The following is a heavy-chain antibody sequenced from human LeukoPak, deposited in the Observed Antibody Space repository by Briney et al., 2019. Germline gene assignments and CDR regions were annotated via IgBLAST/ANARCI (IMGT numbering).Heavy chain of an antibody. V-gene: IGHV4-61*02. D-gene: IGHD3-3*01. Sequence: MTSETLSLTCTVSGGSINNGGYYWSWIRQPAGKGLEWIGRIYTRGNTNYNPSLKSRVTMSVDTPKNEVSLKLTSVTAADTAVYFCARGGGTNDDFWSGYAYSFDYWGQGALVTVSS. CDR3: ARGGGTNDDFWSGYAYSFDY. J-gene: IGHJ4*02. CDR2: IYTRGNT. CDR1: GGSINNGGYY.